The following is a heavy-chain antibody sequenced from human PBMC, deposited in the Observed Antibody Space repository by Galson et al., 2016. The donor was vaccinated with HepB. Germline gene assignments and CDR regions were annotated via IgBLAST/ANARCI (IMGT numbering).Heavy chain of an antibody. J-gene: IGHJ4*02. V-gene: IGHV3-48*02. CDR3: ARASGSYNYFEY. Sequence: SLRLSCAASGFTFSIYSMNWVRQAPGKGLEWVSHISSSSSTIYHADSVKGRFTISRDNAKNSVYLQMNSLRDEDTAVYYCARASGSYNYFEYWGQGTLVTVSS. CDR1: GFTFSIYS. D-gene: IGHD1-26*01. CDR2: ISSSSSTI.